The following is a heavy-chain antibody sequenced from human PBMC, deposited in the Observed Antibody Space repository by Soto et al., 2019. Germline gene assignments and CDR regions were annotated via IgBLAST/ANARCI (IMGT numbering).Heavy chain of an antibody. V-gene: IGHV1-69*13. Sequence: SVNVSCKASGGTFSSYAISWVRQAPGQGLEWMGGIIPIFGTANYAQRFQGRVTITADESTSTAYMELSSLRSEDTAVYYCARWGSTTYVRYWYFDLWGRGTLVTVSS. D-gene: IGHD1-26*01. J-gene: IGHJ2*01. CDR3: ARWGSTTYVRYWYFDL. CDR2: IIPIFGTA. CDR1: GGTFSSYA.